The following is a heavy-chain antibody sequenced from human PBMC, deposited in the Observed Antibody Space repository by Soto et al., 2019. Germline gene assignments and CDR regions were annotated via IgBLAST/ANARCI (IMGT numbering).Heavy chain of an antibody. CDR3: ARGAGGGSSSWYFFYYYMDV. V-gene: IGHV4-39*02. J-gene: IGHJ6*03. D-gene: IGHD6-13*01. CDR1: GGSISSRGYY. CDR2: IYYSGST. Sequence: SETLSLTCTLSGGSISSRGYYWGWIRQPPGKGLQWIGSIYYSGSTYYSPSRKSRVTISVDTSKNHFSLKLSSVAAEYTAVYYCARGAGGGSSSWYFFYYYMDVWGKGTMVTVSS.